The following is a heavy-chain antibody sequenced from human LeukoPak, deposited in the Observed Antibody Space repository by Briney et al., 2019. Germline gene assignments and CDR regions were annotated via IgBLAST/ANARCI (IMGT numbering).Heavy chain of an antibody. J-gene: IGHJ4*02. Sequence: SETLSLTCTVSGGSISSYYWSWIRQPPGKGLEWIGYIYYSGSTNYNPSLKSRVTISVDTSKNQFSLKLSSVTAADTAVYYCARGPMDYYDSSGYFPPDYWGQGTLVTVSS. CDR2: IYYSGST. CDR3: ARGPMDYYDSSGYFPPDY. CDR1: GGSISSYY. D-gene: IGHD3-22*01. V-gene: IGHV4-59*01.